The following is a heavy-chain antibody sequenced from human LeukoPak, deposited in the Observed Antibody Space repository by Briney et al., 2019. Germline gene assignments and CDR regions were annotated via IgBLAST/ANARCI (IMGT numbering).Heavy chain of an antibody. D-gene: IGHD1-26*01. CDR3: ASSWEPRGDGMDV. CDR1: GFTVSSNY. Sequence: GGSLRLSCAASGFTVSSNYMSWVRQAPGKGLEWVSVIYSGGSTYYADSVKGRFTISRDNSKNTLYLQMNSLRAEDTAVYYCASSWEPRGDGMDVWGQGTTVTVSS. J-gene: IGHJ6*02. V-gene: IGHV3-66*01. CDR2: IYSGGST.